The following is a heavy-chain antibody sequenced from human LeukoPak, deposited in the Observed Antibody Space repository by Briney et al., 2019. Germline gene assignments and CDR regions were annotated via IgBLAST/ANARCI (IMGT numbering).Heavy chain of an antibody. CDR1: GGSISSYY. CDR2: YHSGST. J-gene: IGHJ4*02. CDR3: SRDQENRWFYY. Sequence: SETLSLTCTVSGGSISSYYWSWIRQSPGKGLEWLGSYHSGSTDYSPSLRSRLFMSLEASKNQFSLRVNSVTAADKTVYYCSRDQENRWFYYWGQGTLVTVSS. V-gene: IGHV4-59*12. D-gene: IGHD1/OR15-1a*01.